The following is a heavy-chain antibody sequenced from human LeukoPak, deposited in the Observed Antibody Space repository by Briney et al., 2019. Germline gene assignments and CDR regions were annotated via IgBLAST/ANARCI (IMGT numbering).Heavy chain of an antibody. CDR1: GDIVSSKSAA. CDR2: TYYRSKWYH. CDR3: AILRTASSFDF. J-gene: IGHJ4*02. D-gene: IGHD1-1*01. Sequence: SQTLSPTCAISGDIVSSKSAAWHWIRQSPSRGLEWLGRTYYRSKWYHEYAVSVKSRITINPDTSKNQFSLQLNSVTPEDTAIYYCAILRTASSFDFWGQGTLVTVSS. V-gene: IGHV6-1*01.